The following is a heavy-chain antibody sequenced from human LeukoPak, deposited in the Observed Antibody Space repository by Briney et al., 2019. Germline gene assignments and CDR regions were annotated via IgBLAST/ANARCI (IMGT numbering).Heavy chain of an antibody. J-gene: IGHJ5*02. CDR1: GFTFSSYE. V-gene: IGHV3-21*01. CDR2: ISSGSTSI. CDR3: ARVTGTTAGDH. D-gene: IGHD1-1*01. Sequence: RGSLRLSCAASGFTFSSYEMNWVRQAPGKGLEWVSSISSGSTSIYYADSVKGRFTISRDNAKNSLYLQMNSLRAEDTAVYYCARVTGTTAGDHWGQGTLVSVSS.